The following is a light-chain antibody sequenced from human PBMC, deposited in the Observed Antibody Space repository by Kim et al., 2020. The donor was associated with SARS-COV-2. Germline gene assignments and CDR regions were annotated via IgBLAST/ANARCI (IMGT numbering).Light chain of an antibody. CDR1: TLGDKY. V-gene: IGLV3-1*01. J-gene: IGLJ2*01. CDR3: QAWDRSTVV. CDR2: QHN. Sequence: VSPGQTASITCSGDTLGDKYPSWYQQKPGQSPVLVIYQHNKRPSGIPERCSGSNSGNTATLTISGTQALDEADYYCQAWDRSTVVFGGGTQLTVL.